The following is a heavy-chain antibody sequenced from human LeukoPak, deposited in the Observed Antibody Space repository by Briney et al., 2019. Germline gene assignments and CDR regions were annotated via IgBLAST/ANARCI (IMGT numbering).Heavy chain of an antibody. CDR3: ARETLRGDAFDI. J-gene: IGHJ3*02. V-gene: IGHV3-21*04. CDR1: GFTFSSYS. Sequence: GGSLRLSCAASGFTFSSYSMNWVRQAPGKGLEWVSSISSSSSYIYYADSVKGRFTISRDNAKNSLYLQMNSLRAEDTAMYYCARETLRGDAFDIWGQGTMVTVSS. CDR2: ISSSSSYI. D-gene: IGHD5-12*01.